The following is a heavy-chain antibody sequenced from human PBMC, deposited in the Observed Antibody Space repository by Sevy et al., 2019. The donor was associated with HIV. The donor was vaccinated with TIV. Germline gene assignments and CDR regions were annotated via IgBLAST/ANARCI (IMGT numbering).Heavy chain of an antibody. CDR3: ARSLYHYDSSGYRNDAFIS. D-gene: IGHD3-22*01. J-gene: IGHJ3*02. CDR1: GGSFSGYY. V-gene: IGHV4-34*01. Sequence: SETLSLTCAVYGGSFSGYYWSWIRLPPGKGLEWIGARNHSGSTNDNPSLKSRVTISVDTSKNQFSLKLSSVTAADTAVYYCARSLYHYDSSGYRNDAFISGAKGQWSPSPQ. CDR2: RNHSGST.